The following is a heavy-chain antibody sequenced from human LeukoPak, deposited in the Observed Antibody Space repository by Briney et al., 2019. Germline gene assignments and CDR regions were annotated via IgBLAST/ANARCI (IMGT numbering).Heavy chain of an antibody. D-gene: IGHD6-13*01. CDR2: ISVGGAST. Sequence: GGSLRLSRAAYGLTFSTCGMRWVRQAAGKGLEWVLAISVGGASTYYADSVKGRFTISRDNSKNTLYLQTKSPRAEDTAVYYCSKVPPPASIAAAAYYFDYWGQGTLVTVSS. V-gene: IGHV3-23*01. J-gene: IGHJ4*02. CDR1: GLTFSTCG. CDR3: SKVPPPASIAAAAYYFDY.